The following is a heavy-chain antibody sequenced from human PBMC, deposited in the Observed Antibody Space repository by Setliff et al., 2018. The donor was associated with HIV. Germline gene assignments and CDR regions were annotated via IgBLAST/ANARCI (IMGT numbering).Heavy chain of an antibody. V-gene: IGHV1-69*02. CDR3: ATSFGSGVAPFDN. J-gene: IGHJ4*02. CDR2: TIPVLSMS. Sequence: ASEKVSCKASEDTFNSYTIHWVRQTPGQGLEWMGRTIPVLSMSNFALKFQGRGSIFADKSTSTAYLGLNGLTSEDTAIYYCATSFGSGVAPFDNWGQGTLVTVSS. D-gene: IGHD3-10*01. CDR1: EDTFNSYT.